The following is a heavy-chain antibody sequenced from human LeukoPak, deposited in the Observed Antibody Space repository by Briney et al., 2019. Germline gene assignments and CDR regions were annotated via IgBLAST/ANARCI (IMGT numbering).Heavy chain of an antibody. D-gene: IGHD5-18*01. V-gene: IGHV3-64D*06. CDR3: VKSYDKGYFDY. J-gene: IGHJ4*02. CDR2: ISSNGGST. Sequence: GGSLRLSCSASGFTFSSYAMHWVRQAPGKGLEYVSAISSNGGSTYYADSVKGRFTISRDNSKNTLYLQMSSLRAEDTAVYYCVKSYDKGYFDYRGQGTLVTVSS. CDR1: GFTFSSYA.